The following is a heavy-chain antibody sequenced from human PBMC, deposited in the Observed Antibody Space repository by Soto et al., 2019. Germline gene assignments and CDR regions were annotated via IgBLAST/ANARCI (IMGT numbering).Heavy chain of an antibody. CDR3: ASHSGYDGKYYFDY. CDR2: IYHSGST. V-gene: IGHV4-4*02. Sequence: SDTLSLTCAVSGGSISSSNWWGWVRQPPGKGLEWIGEIYHSGSTNYNPSLKSRVTISVDKSKNQFSLKLSSVTAADTAVYYCASHSGYDGKYYFDYWGQGTLVTVSS. CDR1: GGSISSSNW. D-gene: IGHD5-12*01. J-gene: IGHJ4*02.